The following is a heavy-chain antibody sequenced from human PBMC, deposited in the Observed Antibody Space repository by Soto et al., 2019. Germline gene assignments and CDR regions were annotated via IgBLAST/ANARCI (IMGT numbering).Heavy chain of an antibody. J-gene: IGHJ5*02. V-gene: IGHV1-18*01. CDR1: GYTFTSYG. CDR2: ISAYNGNT. Sequence: ASVKVSCKASGYTFTSYGISWLRQAPGQGLEWMGWISAYNGNTNYAQKLQGRVTMTTDTSTSTAYMELRSLRSDDTAVYYCAREEEYCSSNSCYTGGWFDPWGQGTLVTVSS. CDR3: AREEEYCSSNSCYTGGWFDP. D-gene: IGHD2-2*02.